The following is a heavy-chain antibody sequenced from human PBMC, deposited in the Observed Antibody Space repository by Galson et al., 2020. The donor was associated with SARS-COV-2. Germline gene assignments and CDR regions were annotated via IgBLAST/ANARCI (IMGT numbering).Heavy chain of an antibody. J-gene: IGHJ6*02. CDR2: ISSRSSTI. CDR3: ARDGCSGGVCYSYGIDV. D-gene: IGHD2-15*01. Sequence: TGGSLRLSCAASGFTFSYYSMNWVRQAPGKGLEWVSYISSRSSTIYYADSVKGRFTISRDNAKNSLYLQMNSLRGEDTAVYYWARDGCSGGVCYSYGIDVWGQGTTVAVSS. CDR1: GFTFSYYS. V-gene: IGHV3-48*01.